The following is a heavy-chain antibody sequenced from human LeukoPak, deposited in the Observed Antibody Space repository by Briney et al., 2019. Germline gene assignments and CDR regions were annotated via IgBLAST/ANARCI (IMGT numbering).Heavy chain of an antibody. CDR2: INPNSGGT. Sequence: GSSVKVSCKASGGTFSSYAISWVRQAPGQGLEWMGWINPNSGGTNYAQKFQGRVTMTRDTSISTAYMELSRLRSDNTAVYYCARPSGYSSSWYPYWGQGTLVTVSS. D-gene: IGHD6-13*01. CDR3: ARPSGYSSSWYPY. CDR1: GGTFSSYA. V-gene: IGHV1-2*02. J-gene: IGHJ4*02.